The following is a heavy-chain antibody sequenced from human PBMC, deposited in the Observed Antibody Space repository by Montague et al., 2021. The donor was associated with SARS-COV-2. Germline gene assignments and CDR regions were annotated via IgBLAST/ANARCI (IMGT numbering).Heavy chain of an antibody. D-gene: IGHD6-6*01. CDR3: ARGGIAARRHYLDY. J-gene: IGHJ4*02. CDR2: VNHSVST. V-gene: IGHV4-34*01. CDR1: GESFSNYY. Sequence: SETLSLTCAVYGESFSNYYWTWILQPPGEKREWRGGVNHSVSTNYYPSLQNRVAISLDTSKNQLSLQLSSVAAAATDVYFYARGGIAARRHYLDYWGQGTLVTVSS.